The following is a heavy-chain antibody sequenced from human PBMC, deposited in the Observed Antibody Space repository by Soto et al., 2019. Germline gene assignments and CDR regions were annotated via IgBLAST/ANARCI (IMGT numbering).Heavy chain of an antibody. V-gene: IGHV1-18*01. Sequence: QLQLVQSGAGVKKPGASVKVSCKTSGYTFTSYHISWVRQAPGQGLEWMGWISAYNTNTNYAQKFQGRVTMTTDTLTSTAYMELRSLRSDDTAVYYCARDTPPTDYWGQGTLVTVSS. CDR2: ISAYNTNT. J-gene: IGHJ4*02. CDR3: ARDTPPTDY. CDR1: GYTFTSYH.